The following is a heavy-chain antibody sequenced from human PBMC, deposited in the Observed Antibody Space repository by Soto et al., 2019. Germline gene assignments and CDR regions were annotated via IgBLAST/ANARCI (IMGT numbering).Heavy chain of an antibody. Sequence: SETLSLTCAVSGGSISSSSYYWGWIRQPPGKGLEWIGSIYYSGSTYYNPSLKSRVTISEDTSKNQFSLKLSSVTAADTAVYYCARQDYGDYYYWGQGTLVTVSS. D-gene: IGHD4-17*01. V-gene: IGHV4-39*01. CDR2: IYYSGST. CDR3: ARQDYGDYYY. J-gene: IGHJ4*02. CDR1: GGSISSSSYY.